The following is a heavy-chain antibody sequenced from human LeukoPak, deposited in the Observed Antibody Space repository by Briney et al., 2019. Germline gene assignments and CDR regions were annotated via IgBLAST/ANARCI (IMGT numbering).Heavy chain of an antibody. CDR3: ARGLRYCSSTSCYLPFGY. Sequence: ASVNVSCKASGYTFTSYDINWVRQATGQGLEWMGWMNPNSGNTGYAQKFQGRVTMTRNTSISTAYMELSSLRSEDTAVYYCARGLRYCSSTSCYLPFGYWGQGTLVTVSS. CDR1: GYTFTSYD. J-gene: IGHJ4*02. D-gene: IGHD2-2*01. CDR2: MNPNSGNT. V-gene: IGHV1-8*01.